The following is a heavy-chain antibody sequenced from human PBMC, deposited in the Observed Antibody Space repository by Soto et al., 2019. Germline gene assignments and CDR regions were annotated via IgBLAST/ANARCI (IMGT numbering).Heavy chain of an antibody. D-gene: IGHD4-17*01. V-gene: IGHV4-59*01. Sequence: SETLSLACTVSGGSISSYYWSWIRQPPGKGLEWIWYIYYSGSTNYNPSLKSRVTISVDTSKNQFSLKLSSVTAVDMAVYYCARRYGASFDYWGQGTLVTVSS. J-gene: IGHJ4*02. CDR3: ARRYGASFDY. CDR2: IYYSGST. CDR1: GGSISSYY.